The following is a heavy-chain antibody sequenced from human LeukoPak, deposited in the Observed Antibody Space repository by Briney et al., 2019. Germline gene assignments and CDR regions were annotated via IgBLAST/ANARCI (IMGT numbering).Heavy chain of an antibody. Sequence: GGSLRLSCAASGFTFSDYYMSWIRQAPGKGLEWVSYISSSGSTIYYADSVKGRFTISRDNAKNSLYLQMNSLRAEDTAVYYCARDTDFWSGYYICYYYYYMDVWGKGTTVTVSS. D-gene: IGHD3-3*01. CDR1: GFTFSDYY. V-gene: IGHV3-11*04. J-gene: IGHJ6*03. CDR2: ISSSGSTI. CDR3: ARDTDFWSGYYICYYYYYMDV.